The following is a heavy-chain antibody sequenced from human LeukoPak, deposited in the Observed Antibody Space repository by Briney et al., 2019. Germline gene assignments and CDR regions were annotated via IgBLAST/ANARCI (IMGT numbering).Heavy chain of an antibody. CDR3: AKGYDYVWGSYRLHAFDI. D-gene: IGHD3-16*02. Sequence: GGSLRLSCVASGFTFSGYAMSWVRQALGKGLEWVSTISGGTGSTYYADSVKGRFTISRDNSRNTLYLQMNSLRAEDTAVYYCAKGYDYVWGSYRLHAFDIWGQGTMVTVSS. V-gene: IGHV3-23*01. CDR2: ISGGTGST. J-gene: IGHJ3*02. CDR1: GFTFSGYA.